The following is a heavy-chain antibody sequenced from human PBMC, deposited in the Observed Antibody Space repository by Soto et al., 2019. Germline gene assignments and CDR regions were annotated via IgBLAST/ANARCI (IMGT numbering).Heavy chain of an antibody. D-gene: IGHD2-8*01. V-gene: IGHV1-69*01. Sequence: QVQLVQSGAEVKKPGSSVKVSCKASGGTFSSYAISWVRQAPGQGLEWMGGIIPIFGTANYAQKFQGRVTITAAESTSTAYMELSSLRSEDTAVYYCARGNDVVLMVYATSYYYGMDVWGQGTTVTVSS. CDR3: ARGNDVVLMVYATSYYYGMDV. CDR2: IIPIFGTA. CDR1: GGTFSSYA. J-gene: IGHJ6*02.